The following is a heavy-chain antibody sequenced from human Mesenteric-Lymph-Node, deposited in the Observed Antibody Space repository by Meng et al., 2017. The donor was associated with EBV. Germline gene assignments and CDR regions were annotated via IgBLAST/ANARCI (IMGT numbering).Heavy chain of an antibody. Sequence: EGRLVVSGGGLVKPGGSIRLSCAATGFTVSNAWMSWVRQAQGKGLEWVGRIKSKTAGGTTDYAALVKGRFTISRDDSKNTLYLQMNSLKTEDTAVYYCTTNKMGAAGYWGQGTLVTVSS. CDR1: GFTVSNAW. J-gene: IGHJ4*02. D-gene: IGHD1-26*01. CDR3: TTNKMGAAGY. V-gene: IGHV3-15*01. CDR2: IKSKTAGGTT.